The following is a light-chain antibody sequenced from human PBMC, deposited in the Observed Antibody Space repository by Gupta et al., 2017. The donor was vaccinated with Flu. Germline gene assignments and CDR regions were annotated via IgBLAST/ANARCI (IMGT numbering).Light chain of an antibody. V-gene: IGKV3-20*01. CDR3: QQYGSLPKT. CDR2: AAS. CDR1: QSVVGTY. Sequence: GTLSLSPGQRATLSCRASQSVVGTYLAWYQQKPGQAPRLLIYAASTRATGIPDRFSGSGSGTDFTLTISRLETEDFAVYYCQQYGSLPKTFGQGTRLEIK. J-gene: IGKJ2*01.